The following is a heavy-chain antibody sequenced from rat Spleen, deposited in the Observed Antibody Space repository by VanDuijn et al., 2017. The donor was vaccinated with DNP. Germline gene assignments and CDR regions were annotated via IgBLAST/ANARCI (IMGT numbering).Heavy chain of an antibody. Sequence: QVQLKESGPVLVQASETLSLTCTVSGFSLTDYGVIWVRQPPGKGLEWMGVRWGNGNTNYNSDHKYRLSISRDTSKSQVYLKRNRLQTEDTSTYYCARESNDGTYYKYVVDAWGQGASVTFSS. CDR3: ARESNDGTYYKYVVDA. V-gene: IGHV2-13*01. D-gene: IGHD1-12*02. CDR1: GFSLTDYG. J-gene: IGHJ4*01. CDR2: RWGNGNT.